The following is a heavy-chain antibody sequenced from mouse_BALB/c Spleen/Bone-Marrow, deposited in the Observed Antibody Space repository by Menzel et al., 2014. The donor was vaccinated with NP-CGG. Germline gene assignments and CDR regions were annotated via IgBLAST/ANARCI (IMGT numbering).Heavy chain of an antibody. Sequence: EVQGVESGPELLKPGASVKISCKASGYSFTGYFMNWVKQSHGKSLEWIGRINPYTGDTFYNQKFKGKATLTVDKSSSTAHMELLSLTSEDSAVYYCGGVYYGYDVYFDVWGAGTTVTVSS. J-gene: IGHJ1*01. V-gene: IGHV1-37*01. CDR1: GYSFTGYF. D-gene: IGHD2-2*01. CDR2: INPYTGDT. CDR3: GGVYYGYDVYFDV.